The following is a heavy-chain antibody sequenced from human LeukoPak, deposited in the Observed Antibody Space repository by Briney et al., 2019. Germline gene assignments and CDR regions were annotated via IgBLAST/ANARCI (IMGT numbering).Heavy chain of an antibody. V-gene: IGHV4-4*07. Sequence: SETLSLTCTVSGGSISSYYWSWIRQPVGKGLEWIGRIYTSGSTNYNPSLKSRVTMSVDTSKNQFSLKLSSVTAADTAVYYRAREGAHSSSFAFDIWGQGTMVTVSS. CDR3: AREGAHSSSFAFDI. CDR2: IYTSGST. J-gene: IGHJ3*02. CDR1: GGSISSYY. D-gene: IGHD6-6*01.